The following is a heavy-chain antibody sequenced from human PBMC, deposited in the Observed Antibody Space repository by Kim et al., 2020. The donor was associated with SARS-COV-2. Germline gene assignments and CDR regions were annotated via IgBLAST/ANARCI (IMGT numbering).Heavy chain of an antibody. CDR3: ARSPPAVAEYYYYYYGRDV. J-gene: IGHJ6*02. CDR2: ST. Sequence: STYYNPSLQSRVTISVDTSKNQFSLKLISVTAADTAVYYCARSPPAVAEYYYYYYGRDVWVQVTMV. V-gene: IGHV4-39*01. D-gene: IGHD6-19*01.